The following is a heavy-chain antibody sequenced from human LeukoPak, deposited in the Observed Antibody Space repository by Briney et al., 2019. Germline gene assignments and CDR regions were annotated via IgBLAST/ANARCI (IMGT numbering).Heavy chain of an antibody. Sequence: GGSLRLSCAASGFTFSSYWMNWVRQAPGKGLVWVSRINGDGSSANYADSVKGRFTISRDNAKNTLYLQLNSLRAEDTAIYYCARSQGPYDYWGQGTLVTVSS. CDR2: INGDGSSA. V-gene: IGHV3-74*01. J-gene: IGHJ4*02. CDR3: ARSQGPYDY. CDR1: GFTFSSYW.